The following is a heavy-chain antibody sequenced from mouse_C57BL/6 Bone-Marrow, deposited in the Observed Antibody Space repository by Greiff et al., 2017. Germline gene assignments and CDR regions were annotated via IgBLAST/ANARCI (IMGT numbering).Heavy chain of an antibody. D-gene: IGHD1-1*01. V-gene: IGHV1-62-2*01. J-gene: IGHJ4*01. CDR1: GYTFTAYT. CDR2: FYPGSGSV. CDR3: ARHEEWGSRDRAMDY. Sequence: VPLQVSGAELVKPWASVKLSCKASGYTFTAYTIRWVKQRSGQGLGWIGWFYPGSGSVKYNEKFMDKAPLTADKSSSTVYMEVSRLTYEDSAVYFCARHEEWGSRDRAMDYGGQGTSVTVSS.